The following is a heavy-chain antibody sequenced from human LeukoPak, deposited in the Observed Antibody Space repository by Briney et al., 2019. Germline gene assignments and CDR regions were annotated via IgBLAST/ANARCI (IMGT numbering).Heavy chain of an antibody. Sequence: GGSLRLSCAASGFTFTNYAMHWVRQTPGKGLEWVALISSDGSKNIYADPVKGRFIVSRDNSKNTLYLQMNSLRAEDTAVYYCVKGLVQTTMSYSIDYWGQGALVTVSS. CDR3: VKGLVQTTMSYSIDY. J-gene: IGHJ4*02. D-gene: IGHD1-1*01. CDR2: ISSDGSKN. V-gene: IGHV3-30*18. CDR1: GFTFTNYA.